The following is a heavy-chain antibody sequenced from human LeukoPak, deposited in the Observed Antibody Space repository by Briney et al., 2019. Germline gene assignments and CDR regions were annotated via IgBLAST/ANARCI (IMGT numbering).Heavy chain of an antibody. CDR3: AKQRNGYCSSTSCYANYFDY. CDR2: ISGSGGST. Sequence: GGSLRLSCAASGFTFSSYAMGWVRQAPGKGLEWVSAISGSGGSTYYADSVKGRFTISRDNSKNTPYLQMNSLRAEDTAVYYCAKQRNGYCSSTSCYANYFDYWGQGTLVTISS. J-gene: IGHJ4*02. CDR1: GFTFSSYA. D-gene: IGHD2-2*03. V-gene: IGHV3-23*01.